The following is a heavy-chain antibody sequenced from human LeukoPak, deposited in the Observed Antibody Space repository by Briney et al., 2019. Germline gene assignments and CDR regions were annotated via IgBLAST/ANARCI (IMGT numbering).Heavy chain of an antibody. V-gene: IGHV1-69*05. CDR1: GGTFTTYA. D-gene: IGHD2-2*01. CDR2: IIPIFGTA. J-gene: IGHJ6*03. CDR3: ASNIVVVPAARWRYYYYMDV. Sequence: SVKVSCKASGGTFTTYAISWVRQAPGQGLEWMGGIIPIFGTANYAQKFQGRVTITTDESTSTAYMELSSLRSEDMDVYYCASNIVVVPAARWRYYYYMDVWGKGTTVTVSS.